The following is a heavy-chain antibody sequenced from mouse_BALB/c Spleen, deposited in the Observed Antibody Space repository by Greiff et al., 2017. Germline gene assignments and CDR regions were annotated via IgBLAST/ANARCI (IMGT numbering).Heavy chain of an antibody. CDR1: GFTFSDYY. V-gene: IGHV5-4*02. CDR3: ASDPAPRMITTLYYAMDD. Sequence: EVKVVESGGGLVKPGGSLKLSCAASGFTFSDYYMYWVRQTPEKRLEWVATISDGGSYTYYPDSVKGRFTISRDNAKNNLYLQMSSLKSEDTAMYYCASDPAPRMITTLYYAMDDWGQGTSVTVSS. CDR2: ISDGGSYT. D-gene: IGHD2-4*01. J-gene: IGHJ4*01.